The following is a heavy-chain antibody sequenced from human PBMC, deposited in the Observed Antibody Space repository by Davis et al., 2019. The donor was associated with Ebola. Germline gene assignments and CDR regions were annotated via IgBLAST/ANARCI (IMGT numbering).Heavy chain of an antibody. J-gene: IGHJ4*02. CDR2: ISSNGGST. D-gene: IGHD6-19*01. CDR3: AKGPTRSGYY. Sequence: PGGSLRLSCAASGFTFSTYAMHWVRQAPGKGLEYVSAISSNGGSTYYANSVKGRFTISRDNSQNTLYLQMTGLRAEDTAIYYCAKGPTRSGYYWGQGTLVTVSS. V-gene: IGHV3-64*01. CDR1: GFTFSTYA.